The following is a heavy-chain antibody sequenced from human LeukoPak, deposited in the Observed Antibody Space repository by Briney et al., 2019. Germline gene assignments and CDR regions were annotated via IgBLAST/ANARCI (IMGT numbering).Heavy chain of an antibody. CDR3: VRDPKFYGDNDY. D-gene: IGHD4-17*01. CDR2: ISSNGGST. CDR1: GFSFSGHA. Sequence: PGGSLRLSCGASGFSFSGHAMSWVRQAPRMGLEWVSTISSNGGSTYYADSVKGRFTISRDNSNYTLYLQMNSLTAEDAAVYYCVRDPKFYGDNDYWGQGTLVTVSS. V-gene: IGHV3-23*01. J-gene: IGHJ4*02.